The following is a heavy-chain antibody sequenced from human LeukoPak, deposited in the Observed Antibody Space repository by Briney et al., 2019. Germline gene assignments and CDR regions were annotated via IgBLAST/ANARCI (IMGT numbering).Heavy chain of an antibody. D-gene: IGHD3-10*01. V-gene: IGHV3-23*01. CDR2: ISGSGGST. CDR3: ASGSSNYYGSGSYYGDY. Sequence: PGGSLRLSCAASGFTFSSYAMSWVRQAPGKGLEWVSAISGSGGSTYYADSVKGRFTISRDNSKNTLYLQMNSLRAEDTAVYYCASGSSNYYGSGSYYGDYWGQGTLVTVSS. CDR1: GFTFSSYA. J-gene: IGHJ4*02.